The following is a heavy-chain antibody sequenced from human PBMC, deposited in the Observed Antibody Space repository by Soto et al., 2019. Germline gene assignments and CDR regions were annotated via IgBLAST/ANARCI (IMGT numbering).Heavy chain of an antibody. CDR2: ISAYNGNT. CDR1: GYTFTRSG. Sequence: APVKVSCKTSGYTFTRSGISWVRQAPGQELEWMGWISAYNGNTNYAQKLQGRVTMTTDTSTSTAYMELRSLRSDDTAVYYCECFDSGGYHKDWLDPWGQRTPDTVSA. CDR3: ECFDSGGYHKDWLDP. J-gene: IGHJ5*02. V-gene: IGHV1-18*01. D-gene: IGHD3-10*01.